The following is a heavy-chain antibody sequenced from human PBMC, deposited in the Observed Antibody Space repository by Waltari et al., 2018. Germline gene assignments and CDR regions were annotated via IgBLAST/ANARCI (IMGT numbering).Heavy chain of an antibody. CDR2: ISYNERNS. V-gene: IGHV3-30*04. Sequence: QVQLVESGGGVVQPGRSLRLSCAASEFTFSSYAMHWVRQAPGKGREWVAVISYNERNSYYVDSVKGRFTISRDNSQKMLYLQMNSLRAEDTAVYYCARDYCDRTNCHGMDVWGRGTTVTVSS. J-gene: IGHJ6*02. CDR3: ARDYCDRTNCHGMDV. D-gene: IGHD3-22*01. CDR1: EFTFSSYA.